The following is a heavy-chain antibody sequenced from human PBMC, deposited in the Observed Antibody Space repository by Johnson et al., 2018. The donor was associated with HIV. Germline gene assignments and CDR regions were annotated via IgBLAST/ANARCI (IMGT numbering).Heavy chain of an antibody. J-gene: IGHJ3*02. CDR3: ATATAADAHDI. D-gene: IGHD1-1*01. Sequence: QVQLVESGGGVVQPGRSVRLSCAASGFIFSSYGMHWVRQAPGKGLEWVAVIWFDGRNKYYADSLKGRFTISRDNSKNTLFLQMNSLRDDDTAMYYCATATAADAHDIWGQGTMVTVSS. CDR1: GFIFSSYG. CDR2: IWFDGRNK. V-gene: IGHV3-33*01.